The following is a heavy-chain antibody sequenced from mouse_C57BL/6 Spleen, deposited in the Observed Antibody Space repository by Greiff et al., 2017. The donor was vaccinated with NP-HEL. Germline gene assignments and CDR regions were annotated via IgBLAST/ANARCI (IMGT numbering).Heavy chain of an antibody. CDR2: INPSNGGT. D-gene: IGHD1-1*01. CDR3: ARLHYCSCYWFAY. Sequence: QVQLQQPGTELVKPGASVKLSCKASGYTFTSYWMHWVKQRPGQGLEWIGNINPSNGGTKYNEKFKSKATLTVDKSSSTAYMQLSSLSSEDSAVYYCARLHYCSCYWFAYWGQGTLVTVSA. J-gene: IGHJ3*01. V-gene: IGHV1-53*01. CDR1: GYTFTSYW.